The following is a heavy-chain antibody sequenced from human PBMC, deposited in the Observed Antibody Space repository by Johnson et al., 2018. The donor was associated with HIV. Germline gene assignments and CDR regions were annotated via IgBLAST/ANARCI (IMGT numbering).Heavy chain of an antibody. CDR3: AKGIAAAASGAFDM. J-gene: IGHJ3*02. D-gene: IGHD6-13*01. Sequence: QVQLLESGGGLVQPGGSLRLSCAASGFTLSTYWMAWVRQAPGKGLEWVAVISYDGSNKYYADSVKGRFTISRDNSKNTLYLQMNSLRAEDTAVYYCAKGIAAAASGAFDMWGLGTMVTVSS. CDR1: GFTLSTYW. CDR2: ISYDGSNK. V-gene: IGHV3-30*18.